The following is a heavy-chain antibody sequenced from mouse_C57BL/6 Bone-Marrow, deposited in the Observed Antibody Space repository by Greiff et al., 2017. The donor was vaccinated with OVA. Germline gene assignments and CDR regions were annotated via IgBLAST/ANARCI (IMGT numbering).Heavy chain of an antibody. V-gene: IGHV1-72*01. D-gene: IGHD2-4*01. CDR1: GYTFTSYW. J-gene: IGHJ2*01. CDR2: IYPTSGGT. CDR3: ARRDYDNFDY. Sequence: VQLQQPGAELVKPGASVKLSCKASGYTFTSYWMHWVKQRPGRGLEWIGRIYPTSGGTQYNEKFKSKATLTVDKPSSTAYRQLGSLTSEGAGVYYWARRDYDNFDYWGKGTTLTVSA.